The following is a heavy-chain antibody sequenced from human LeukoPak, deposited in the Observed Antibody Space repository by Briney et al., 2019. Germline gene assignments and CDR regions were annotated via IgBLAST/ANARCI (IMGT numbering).Heavy chain of an antibody. CDR1: GFTLRSYA. Sequence: PGGSMRLSSAAYGFTLRSYAMSWVRQAPGKLLEWVSTISGSGGSTDYADSVKGRFTISRDNSKNTLYLQMNSLRAEDTAVYYCAKAGWLSYYFDYWGQGTLVTVSS. CDR2: ISGSGGST. V-gene: IGHV3-23*01. D-gene: IGHD6-19*01. J-gene: IGHJ4*02. CDR3: AKAGWLSYYFDY.